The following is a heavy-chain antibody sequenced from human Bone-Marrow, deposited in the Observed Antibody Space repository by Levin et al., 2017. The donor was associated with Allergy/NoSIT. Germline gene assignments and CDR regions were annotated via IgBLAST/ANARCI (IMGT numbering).Heavy chain of an antibody. CDR3: AREFRWLEY. CDR1: GFSFSDAY. V-gene: IGHV3-11*01. J-gene: IGHJ4*02. CDR2: MSTTGNFI. Sequence: GGSLRLSCAASGFSFSDAYMSWIRQAPGKGLEWLSYMSTTGNFIYYADSLKGRFTISRDNTKKTLYLQMNSLRADDTAVDFCAREFRWLEYWGQGGLVTVSS. D-gene: IGHD6-19*01.